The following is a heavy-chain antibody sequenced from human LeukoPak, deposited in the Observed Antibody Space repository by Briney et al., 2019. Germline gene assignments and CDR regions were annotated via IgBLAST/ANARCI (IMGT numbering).Heavy chain of an antibody. J-gene: IGHJ4*02. CDR1: GFTFSTSW. D-gene: IGHD5-12*01. CDR2: IKKDGSET. Sequence: GVLRLSCAASGFTFSTSWMSWVRQVPGKGLEWVANIKKDGSETYYVDSVKGRFTISRDNAKNSLYLQMNSLRAEDTAMYYCARGRYSGTTYYFDCWGQGTLVTVSS. V-gene: IGHV3-7*03. CDR3: ARGRYSGTTYYFDC.